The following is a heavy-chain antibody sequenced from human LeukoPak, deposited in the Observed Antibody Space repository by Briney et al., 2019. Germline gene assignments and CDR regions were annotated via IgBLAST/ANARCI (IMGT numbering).Heavy chain of an antibody. CDR3: ARLTQITAWYIHY. Sequence: ASVKVSCKASGYTFTSYDINWVRQATGQGLEWLGYMNPNSGNIGYAQKFQGRVTMTSDTSIDTAYMELSSLRSEDTAVYYCARLTQITAWYIHYWGQGTLVTVSS. CDR2: MNPNSGNI. V-gene: IGHV1-8*01. J-gene: IGHJ4*02. CDR1: GYTFTSYD. D-gene: IGHD4-23*01.